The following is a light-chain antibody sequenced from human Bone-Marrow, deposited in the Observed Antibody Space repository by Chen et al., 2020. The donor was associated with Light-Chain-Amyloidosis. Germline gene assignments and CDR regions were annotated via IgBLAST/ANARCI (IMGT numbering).Light chain of an antibody. V-gene: IGLV2-14*01. Sequence: QSALTQPASVSGPPGQSITISCTGTSSDVGGDNHVSWYPQHPDKAPNLMIYEVTNRPSWVPDRCSGSKAVNTPSLTISGLQTEDEADYCCRAYTSTNTRVFGGGTRLTVL. CDR2: EVT. J-gene: IGLJ1*01. CDR3: RAYTSTNTRV. CDR1: SSDVGGDNH.